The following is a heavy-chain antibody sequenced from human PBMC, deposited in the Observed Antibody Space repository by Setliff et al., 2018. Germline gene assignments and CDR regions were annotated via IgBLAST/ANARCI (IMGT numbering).Heavy chain of an antibody. V-gene: IGHV4-61*02. D-gene: IGHD3-3*01. CDR1: GGSISSGSYY. CDR3: ASWYYDFWSGYYIPGYFDY. CDR2: IYTSGST. Sequence: SETLSLTCTVSGGSISSGSYYWSWIRQPAGKGLEWIGRIYTSGSTNYNPSLKSRVTISVDTSKNQFSLKLSSVTAADTAVYYCASWYYDFWSGYYIPGYFDYWGQGTLVTVSS. J-gene: IGHJ4*02.